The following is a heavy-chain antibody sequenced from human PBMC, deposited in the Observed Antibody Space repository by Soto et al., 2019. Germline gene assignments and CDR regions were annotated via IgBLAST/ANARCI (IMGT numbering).Heavy chain of an antibody. Sequence: QVQLQESGPGLVMPSQTLSLTCTVSGDSLSRADYCWSWIRQAPGKGLEWIGYICYSGSTYHNPSLKSRTSMSVDTSKKQFSLTLTSVTAADTAVYYCAREESGLFDYWGQGRLVTVSS. D-gene: IGHD5-12*01. CDR2: ICYSGST. V-gene: IGHV4-30-4*08. J-gene: IGHJ4*02. CDR3: AREESGLFDY. CDR1: GDSLSRADYC.